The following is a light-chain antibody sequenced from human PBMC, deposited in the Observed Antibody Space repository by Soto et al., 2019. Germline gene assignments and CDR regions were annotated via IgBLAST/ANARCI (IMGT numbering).Light chain of an antibody. CDR1: QGISSY. J-gene: IGKJ1*01. Sequence: IQLTQSPSSLSASVGDRVTITCRASQGISSYLAWYQQKPGKAPKLLIYAASTLQSGVPSRFSGSGSGTDFTLTISSLQPEDFVTYYCQQLNSYPGTFGQGTKLEIK. CDR2: AAS. CDR3: QQLNSYPGT. V-gene: IGKV1-9*01.